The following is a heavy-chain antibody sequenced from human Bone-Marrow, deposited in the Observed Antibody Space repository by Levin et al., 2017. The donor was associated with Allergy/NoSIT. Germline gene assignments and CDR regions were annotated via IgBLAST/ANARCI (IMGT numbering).Heavy chain of an antibody. J-gene: IGHJ4*02. CDR1: VCTFSFYF. CDR3: ARHHYQYFDY. CDR2: IVPDGSET. D-gene: IGHD2-2*01. Sequence: GGSLRLSCTPSVCTFSFYFLPWVRQAPGKGLALLANIVPDGSETYSVDSVQGRFTFFRSHAKNTLYLQMTNLRPEDTAVYYCARHHYQYFDYWGQGSLVTVSA. V-gene: IGHV3-7*01.